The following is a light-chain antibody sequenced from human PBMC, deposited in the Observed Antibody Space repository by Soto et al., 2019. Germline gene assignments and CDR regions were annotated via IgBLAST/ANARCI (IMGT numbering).Light chain of an antibody. Sequence: AIQITQSPSSVSASTGDRVTISCWATQTIYSYLAWYQQKPVKPPNLLIYAASTLQSGVPSRFNGSGSGTDFTLTITALQSEDSATYYCQQINSYPITFGQGTRLE. CDR3: QQINSYPIT. CDR1: QTIYSY. CDR2: AAS. V-gene: IGKV1-8*01. J-gene: IGKJ5*01.